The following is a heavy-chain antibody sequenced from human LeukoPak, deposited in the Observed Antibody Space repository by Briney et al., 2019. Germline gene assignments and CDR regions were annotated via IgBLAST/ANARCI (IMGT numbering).Heavy chain of an antibody. CDR3: ARVDSSGWNAYFYYLDV. CDR1: GFTFSSYE. V-gene: IGHV3-48*03. CDR2: ISSSGNTI. J-gene: IGHJ6*03. Sequence: PGGSLRLSCAASGFTFSSYEMNWVRQAPGKGLEWVSYISSSGNTIYYADSVKGRFTISRDNAKNSLYLQMNSLRAEDTAVYYCARVDSSGWNAYFYYLDVWGKGTTVTVSS. D-gene: IGHD6-19*01.